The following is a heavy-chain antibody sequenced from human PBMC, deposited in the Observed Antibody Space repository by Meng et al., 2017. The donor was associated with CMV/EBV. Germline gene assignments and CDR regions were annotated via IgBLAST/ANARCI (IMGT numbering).Heavy chain of an antibody. V-gene: IGHV3-30-3*01. D-gene: IGHD3-16*02. CDR3: ARDHGGRSVIIGLITFGGVIVRGWFDP. CDR2: ISYDGSNK. CDR1: GFTFSSYA. Sequence: GGSLRLSCAASGFTFSSYAMHWVRQAPGKGLEWVAVISYDGSNKYYADSVKGRFTISRDNSKNTLYLQMNSLRAEDTAVYYCARDHGGRSVIIGLITFGGVIVRGWFDPWGQGTLVTVSS. J-gene: IGHJ5*02.